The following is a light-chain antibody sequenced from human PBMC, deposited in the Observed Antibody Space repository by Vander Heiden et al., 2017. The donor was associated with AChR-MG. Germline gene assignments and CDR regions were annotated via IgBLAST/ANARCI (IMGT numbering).Light chain of an antibody. CDR3: QAWDSRSNWV. Sequence: SYELTQPPSVSVSPGQTASITCSGDRLGNKYASWSQQKPGQSPVRVIHQTDKRLSGIPERFSGSSSGNTATLTISGTQSLDEADYFCQAWDSRSNWVCGGGTKLTVL. V-gene: IGLV3-1*01. CDR2: QTD. J-gene: IGLJ3*02. CDR1: RLGNKY.